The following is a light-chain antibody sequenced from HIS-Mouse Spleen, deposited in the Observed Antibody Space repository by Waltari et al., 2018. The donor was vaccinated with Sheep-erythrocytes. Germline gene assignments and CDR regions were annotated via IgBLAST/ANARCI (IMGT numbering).Light chain of an antibody. V-gene: IGLV3-10*01. CDR2: EDS. J-gene: IGLJ3*02. CDR1: ALPKKY. Sequence: SYELTQPPSVSVSPGQTAMITCSGDALPKKYAYWYQQKSGQAPVLVIYEDSKRPSGIPGRFSGASSGTMATLTISGAQVEDDADYYCYSTDSSGNHWVFGGGTKLTVL. CDR3: YSTDSSGNHWV.